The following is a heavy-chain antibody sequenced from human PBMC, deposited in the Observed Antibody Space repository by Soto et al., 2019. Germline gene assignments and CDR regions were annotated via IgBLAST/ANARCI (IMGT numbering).Heavy chain of an antibody. J-gene: IGHJ4*02. CDR3: AREPNESYYFDY. CDR1: GYTFANYY. D-gene: IGHD5-18*01. V-gene: IGHV1-46*01. CDR2: IRPSGGRT. Sequence: GASVKVSCKASGYTFANYYIHWVRQAPGQGLEWLGIIRPSGGRTEYAQRFQGRVTMIRDTSTSTVYMELTSLTSEDTAVYYCAREPNESYYFDYWGQGTLVTVS.